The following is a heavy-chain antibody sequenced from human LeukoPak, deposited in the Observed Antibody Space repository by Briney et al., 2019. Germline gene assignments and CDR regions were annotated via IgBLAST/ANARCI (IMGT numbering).Heavy chain of an antibody. CDR1: GGSISSGGYY. D-gene: IGHD6-13*01. CDR3: ARPRVAAAGTDPERFDY. V-gene: IGHV4-30-2*02. Sequence: SETLSLTCTVSGGSISSGGYYWSWIRQPPGKGPEWIGYIYHSGSTYYNPSLKSRVTISLDTSKNQFSLRLTSVTAADTAVYYCARPRVAAAGTDPERFDYWGQGTLVTVSS. J-gene: IGHJ4*02. CDR2: IYHSGST.